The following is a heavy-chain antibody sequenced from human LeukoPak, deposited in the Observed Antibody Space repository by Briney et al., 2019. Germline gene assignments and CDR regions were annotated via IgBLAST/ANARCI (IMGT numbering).Heavy chain of an antibody. V-gene: IGHV3-30*02. J-gene: IGHJ4*02. Sequence: GGSPRLSCVQSGFTSSSAGMHWVRAALRKGLERVALIRYDGSNKYYADSVKGRVTISRDKSKNTLDLQMTSLRAEDTAVYYCANVAVQLHLDYWGQGTLVTVSS. CDR1: GFTSSSAG. CDR2: IRYDGSNK. D-gene: IGHD5-18*01. CDR3: ANVAVQLHLDY.